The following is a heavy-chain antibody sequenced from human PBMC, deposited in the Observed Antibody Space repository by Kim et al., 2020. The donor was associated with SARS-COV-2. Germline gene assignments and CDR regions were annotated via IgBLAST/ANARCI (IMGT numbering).Heavy chain of an antibody. V-gene: IGHV1-2*04. D-gene: IGHD6-13*01. CDR3: ARDIAGSAFDI. J-gene: IGHJ3*02. Sequence: TNYAQKFQGWVTMTRDTSISTAYMELSRLRSDDTAVYYCARDIAGSAFDIWGQGTMVTVSS. CDR2: T.